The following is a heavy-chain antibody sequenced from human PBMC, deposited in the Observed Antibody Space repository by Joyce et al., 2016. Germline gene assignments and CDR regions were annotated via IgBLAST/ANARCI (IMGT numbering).Heavy chain of an antibody. V-gene: IGHV3-9*01. CDR3: AKASAEYYHDSSGYFNY. CDR1: GFGFDDYA. CDR2: INWNSDDT. D-gene: IGHD3-22*01. J-gene: IGHJ4*02. Sequence: EVQLVESGGGLVQPGRSLRLSCAASGFGFDDYAMHWVRQAPGKGLEWVSGINWNSDDTGYADSVKGRFTISRDNAKNSLYLQMNSLRPEDTALYYCAKASAEYYHDSSGYFNYWGQGTLVTVSS.